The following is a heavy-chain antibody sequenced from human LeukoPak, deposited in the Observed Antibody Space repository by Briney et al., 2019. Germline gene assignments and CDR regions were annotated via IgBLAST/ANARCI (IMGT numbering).Heavy chain of an antibody. D-gene: IGHD3-9*01. Sequence: GGSLRLSCAASGFTVSSKYMSWVRQAPGKGLEWVSVIYSGGSTYYADSVKGRFTISRDNSKNTLYLQMNSLRAEDTAVYYCAKDENLLRYFDWLSPYFDYWGQGTLVTVSS. CDR3: AKDENLLRYFDWLSPYFDY. V-gene: IGHV3-53*01. J-gene: IGHJ4*02. CDR2: IYSGGST. CDR1: GFTVSSKY.